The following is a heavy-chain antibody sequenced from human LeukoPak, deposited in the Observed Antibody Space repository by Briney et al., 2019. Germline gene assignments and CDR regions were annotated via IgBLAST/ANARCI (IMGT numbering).Heavy chain of an antibody. CDR3: AKGGNWNYDDPFFDY. CDR1: GFTFDDYA. V-gene: IGHV3-9*03. J-gene: IGHJ4*02. CDR2: ISWNSGSI. D-gene: IGHD1-7*01. Sequence: GGSLRLSCAASGFTFDDYAMHWVRQAPGKGLEWVSGISWNSGSIGYADSVKGRFTISRDNAKNSLYLQMNSLRAEDMALYYCAKGGNWNYDDPFFDYWGQGTLVTVSS.